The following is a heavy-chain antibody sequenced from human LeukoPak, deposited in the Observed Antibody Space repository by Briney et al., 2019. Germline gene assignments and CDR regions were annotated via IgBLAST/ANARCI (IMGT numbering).Heavy chain of an antibody. Sequence: GGSLRLSCAASGFTFDDYGMSWVRQAPGKGLEWVSGINWNGGSTGYADSVKGRFTISRDNAKNSLYLQMNSLRAEDTALYHCARDEDPPLTYYYDSSGSRNPLVYWGQGTLVTVSS. D-gene: IGHD3-22*01. V-gene: IGHV3-20*01. CDR2: INWNGGST. CDR1: GFTFDDYG. J-gene: IGHJ4*02. CDR3: ARDEDPPLTYYYDSSGSRNPLVY.